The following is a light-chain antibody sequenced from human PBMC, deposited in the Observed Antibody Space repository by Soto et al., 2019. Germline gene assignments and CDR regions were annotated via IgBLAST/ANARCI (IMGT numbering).Light chain of an antibody. CDR2: GAS. J-gene: IGKJ1*01. Sequence: EIVLTQSPGTLSLSPGARATLSCRTSQIISSIYFAWYQQKPGQAPRLLIYGASSRPTGLPDRVSRGGSGTDFTLCTSTLEPEESAVYFCQQYDGPKWTFGRGTRLEI. CDR1: QIISSIY. CDR3: QQYDGPKWT. V-gene: IGKV3-20*01.